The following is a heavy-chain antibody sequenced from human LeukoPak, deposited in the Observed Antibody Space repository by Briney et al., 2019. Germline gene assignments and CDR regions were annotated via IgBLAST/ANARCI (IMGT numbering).Heavy chain of an antibody. D-gene: IGHD1-26*01. CDR1: GGSFSGYY. Sequence: SETLSPTCAVYGGSFSGYYWSWIRQPPGKGLEWIGEINHSGSTNYNPSLKSRVTISVDTSKNQFSLKLSSVTAADTAVYYCASGHYPFEYWGQGTLVTVSS. J-gene: IGHJ4*02. V-gene: IGHV4-34*01. CDR3: ASGHYPFEY. CDR2: INHSGST.